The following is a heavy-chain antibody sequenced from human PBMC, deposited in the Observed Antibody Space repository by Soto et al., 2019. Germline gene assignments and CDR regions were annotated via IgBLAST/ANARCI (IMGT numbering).Heavy chain of an antibody. V-gene: IGHV4-59*08. CDR1: GGSISSYY. J-gene: IGHJ5*02. Sequence: KTSXTLSLTCTVSGGSISSYYWSCIRQPPGKGLELIGYIYYSGSTNYNPSLKSRVTISVDTSKNQFSLKLSSVTAADTAVYYCARLGAQEIDPWGQGTLVTVSS. CDR3: ARLGAQEIDP. CDR2: IYYSGST. D-gene: IGHD3-16*01.